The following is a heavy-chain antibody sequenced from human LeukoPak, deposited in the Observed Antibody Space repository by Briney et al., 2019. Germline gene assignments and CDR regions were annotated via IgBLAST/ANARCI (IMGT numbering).Heavy chain of an antibody. CDR1: GFTFSNAW. J-gene: IGHJ1*01. CDR2: IKSKTDGGTT. CDR3: TGYYDSSGYYFSEYFQH. D-gene: IGHD3-22*01. Sequence: GGSLGLSCAASGFTFSNAWMSWVRQAPGKGLEWVGRIKSKTDGGTTDHAAPVKGRFTISRDDSKNTLYLQMNSLKTEDTAVYYCTGYYDSSGYYFSEYFQHWGQGTLVTVSS. V-gene: IGHV3-15*01.